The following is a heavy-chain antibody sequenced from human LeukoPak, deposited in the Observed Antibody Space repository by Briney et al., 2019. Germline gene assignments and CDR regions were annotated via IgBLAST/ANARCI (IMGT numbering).Heavy chain of an antibody. J-gene: IGHJ4*02. D-gene: IGHD3-16*01. Sequence: HTGGTLRLSCGASGFTFSSSGMSWVRQAPGKGLEWVSGISGSGGSTYYADSVKGRFAISRDNSKNTLYLQMNSLRAEDTAVYYCANTLDYFWGDLLGWGQGTLVTVSS. V-gene: IGHV3-23*01. CDR3: ANTLDYFWGDLLG. CDR1: GFTFSSSG. CDR2: ISGSGGST.